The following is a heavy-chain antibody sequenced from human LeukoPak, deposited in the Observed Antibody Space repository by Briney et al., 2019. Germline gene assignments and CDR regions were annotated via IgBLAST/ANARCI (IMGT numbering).Heavy chain of an antibody. Sequence: GASVKVSCKASGCTFTGYYMHWVRQAPGQGLEWMGWINPNSGGTNYAQKFQGRVTMTRDTSISTAYMELSRLRSDDTAVYYCARADPEELLLFYFDYWGQGTLVTVSS. CDR1: GCTFTGYY. CDR3: ARADPEELLLFYFDY. D-gene: IGHD1-26*01. CDR2: INPNSGGT. J-gene: IGHJ4*02. V-gene: IGHV1-2*02.